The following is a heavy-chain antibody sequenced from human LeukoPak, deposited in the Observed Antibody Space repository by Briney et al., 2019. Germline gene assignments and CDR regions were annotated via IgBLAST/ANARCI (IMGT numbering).Heavy chain of an antibody. CDR2: IWYDGSNK. CDR1: GFTFSSYG. CDR3: AKDLYYYDSSGSWFDP. Sequence: GRSLRLSCAASGFTFSSYGMHWVRQAPGKGLEWVAGIWYDGSNKYYADSVKGRFTISRDNSKNTLYLQMNSLRAEDTAVYYCAKDLYYYDSSGSWFDPWGQGTLVTVSS. V-gene: IGHV3-33*06. J-gene: IGHJ5*02. D-gene: IGHD3-22*01.